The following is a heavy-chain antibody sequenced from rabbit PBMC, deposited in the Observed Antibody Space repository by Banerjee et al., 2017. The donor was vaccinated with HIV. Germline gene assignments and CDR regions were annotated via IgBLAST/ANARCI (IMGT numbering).Heavy chain of an antibody. CDR2: IYTTGTWT. J-gene: IGHJ3*01. CDR3: ARLSSDWTYLEL. V-gene: IGHV1S45*01. D-gene: IGHD8-1*01. CDR1: GFSFSDTDV. Sequence: QEQLEESGGGLVKPEGSLTLTCKASGFSFSDTDVMCWVRQAPGKGLEWIACIYTTGTWTYYASWAKGRFTISKTSTTVTLQMTSLTAADTATYFCARLSSDWTYLELWGQGTLVTVS.